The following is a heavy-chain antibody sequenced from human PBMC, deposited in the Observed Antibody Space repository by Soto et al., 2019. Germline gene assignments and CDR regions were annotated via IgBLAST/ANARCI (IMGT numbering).Heavy chain of an antibody. CDR2: INPNSGGT. J-gene: IGHJ6*02. CDR3: ARSAEMYYDFWSGYPHQDDYYYYYYGMDV. V-gene: IGHV1-2*04. D-gene: IGHD3-3*01. Sequence: ASVKVSCKASGYTFTGYYMHWVRQAPGQGLEWMGWINPNSGGTNYAQKFQGWVTMTRDTSISTAYMELSRLRSDDTAVYYCARSAEMYYDFWSGYPHQDDYYYYYYGMDVWGQGTTVTVSS. CDR1: GYTFTGYY.